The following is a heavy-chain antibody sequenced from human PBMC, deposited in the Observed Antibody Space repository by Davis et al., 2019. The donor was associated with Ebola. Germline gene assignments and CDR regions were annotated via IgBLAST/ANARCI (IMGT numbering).Heavy chain of an antibody. V-gene: IGHV1-3*01. CDR3: ARGKTVAGTRGLSWFDP. D-gene: IGHD6-19*01. Sequence: SVPVPCMASVYTFTIYALHWVRQALGQRLVWLGWINAGNGDTKYSQKFRDRVTITRDTSASTSYMELSSLRSEDTAVFYCARGKTVAGTRGLSWFDPWGPGTLVTVSS. CDR2: INAGNGDT. J-gene: IGHJ5*02. CDR1: VYTFTIYA.